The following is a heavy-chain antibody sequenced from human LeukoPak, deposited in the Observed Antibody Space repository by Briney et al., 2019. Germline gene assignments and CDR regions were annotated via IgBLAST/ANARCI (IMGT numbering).Heavy chain of an antibody. J-gene: IGHJ4*02. CDR1: GFTFSSYA. D-gene: IGHD3-10*01. CDR3: AAWFGELYGY. V-gene: IGHV3-64*01. CDR2: ISSNGGST. Sequence: PGGSLRLSCAASGFTFSSYAMHWVRQAPGKGLEYVSAISSNGGSTYYANSVKGRFTISRDNSKNTLYLQMGSLRAEDMAVYYCAAWFGELYGYWGQGTLVTVSS.